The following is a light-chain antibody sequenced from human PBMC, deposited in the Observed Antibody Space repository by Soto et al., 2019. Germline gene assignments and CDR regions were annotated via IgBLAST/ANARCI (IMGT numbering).Light chain of an antibody. Sequence: QAVLTQPPSVSGAPGQRVTISCTGSSSNIGAGYDVHWYQQLPGTAPKLLIYRDDQRPSGVPDRFSGSKSATSASLAISGLQSEDEADYYCAAWDDGLNGWVFGGGTQLTVL. CDR1: SSNIGAGYD. J-gene: IGLJ3*02. CDR2: RDD. V-gene: IGLV1-40*01. CDR3: AAWDDGLNGWV.